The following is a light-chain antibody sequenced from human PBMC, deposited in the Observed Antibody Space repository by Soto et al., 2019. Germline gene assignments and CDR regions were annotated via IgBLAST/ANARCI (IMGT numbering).Light chain of an antibody. Sequence: DIVMTQSPLSLPVTPGEPASISCRSSQSLLYDNGYNYLDWYLQKPGQSPRLLISVGSDRASGAPDRFSGRGSGTDFTFKISGGEAEDVGVYSCMQSLQSPWTFGHGTNVEIK. J-gene: IGKJ1*01. CDR2: VGS. CDR3: MQSLQSPWT. V-gene: IGKV2-28*01. CDR1: QSLLYDNGYNY.